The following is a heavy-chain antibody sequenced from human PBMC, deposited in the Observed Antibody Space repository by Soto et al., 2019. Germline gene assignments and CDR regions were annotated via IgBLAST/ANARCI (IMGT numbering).Heavy chain of an antibody. CDR1: GYTFTSYG. CDR3: AREQYSSSWHAYYYYGMDV. Sequence: ASVKVSCKASGYTFTSYGMSWVRQAPGQGLEWMGWISACNGNTNYAQKLQGRVTMTTDTSTSTAYMELRSLRSDDTAVYYCAREQYSSSWHAYYYYGMDVWGQGTTVTVSS. CDR2: ISACNGNT. J-gene: IGHJ6*02. D-gene: IGHD6-13*01. V-gene: IGHV1-18*01.